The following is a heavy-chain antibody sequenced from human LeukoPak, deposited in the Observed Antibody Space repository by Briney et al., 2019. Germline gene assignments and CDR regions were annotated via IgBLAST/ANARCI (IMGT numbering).Heavy chain of an antibody. J-gene: IGHJ5*02. CDR3: ARDLGYCSSTSCYNNWFDP. V-gene: IGHV4-39*07. CDR1: GGSISSSSYY. CDR2: IYYSGST. D-gene: IGHD2-2*02. Sequence: SETLPLTCTVSGGSISSSSYYWGWIRQPPGKGLEWIGSIYYSGSTYYNPSLKSRVTISVDTSKNQYSLKLSSVTAADTAVYYCARDLGYCSSTSCYNNWFDPWGQGTLVTVSS.